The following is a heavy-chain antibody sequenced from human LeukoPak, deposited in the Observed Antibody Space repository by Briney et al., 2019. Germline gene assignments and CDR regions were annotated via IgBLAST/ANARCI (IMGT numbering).Heavy chain of an antibody. J-gene: IGHJ4*02. D-gene: IGHD3-10*01. Sequence: GGSLRLSCAESGFTFSRHGMHWVRQAPGKGLEWVAFIRFDGTTTYYADSVKGRFTISRDNSKNTLYLHMNSLRAEDTAIYYCAKDHYYGSGSPYFCDHWGQGTLVTASS. CDR1: GFTFSRHG. V-gene: IGHV3-30*02. CDR2: IRFDGTTT. CDR3: AKDHYYGSGSPYFCDH.